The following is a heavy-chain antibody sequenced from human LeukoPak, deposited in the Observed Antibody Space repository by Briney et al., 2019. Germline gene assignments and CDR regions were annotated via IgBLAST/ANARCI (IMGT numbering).Heavy chain of an antibody. CDR3: AKGSSVWSKHFLDY. D-gene: IGHD6-19*01. CDR2: IKQDGSET. J-gene: IGHJ4*02. V-gene: IGHV3-7*01. CDR1: GFTFSSCA. Sequence: GGSLRLSCAASGFTFSSCAMSWVRQAPGKGLEWVANIKQDGSETYFVDSVKGRFTISRDNARNSLDLQMNSLRAEDTAVYYCAKGSSVWSKHFLDYWGLGTLVTVSS.